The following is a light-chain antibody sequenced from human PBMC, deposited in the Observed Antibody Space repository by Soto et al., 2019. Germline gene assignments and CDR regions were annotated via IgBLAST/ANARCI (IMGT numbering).Light chain of an antibody. Sequence: DVVMTQSPLSLPVTLGQPASISCRSSRSLVYSDGNAYLNWFQQRPGQSPRRLIYKASNRDAGVXDXXSGSGSGKDFTLQISSVEAEDVGVYYCMQATHWPPTFGRGTRVELK. J-gene: IGKJ1*01. CDR2: KAS. CDR3: MQATHWPPT. CDR1: RSLVYSDGNAY. V-gene: IGKV2-30*01.